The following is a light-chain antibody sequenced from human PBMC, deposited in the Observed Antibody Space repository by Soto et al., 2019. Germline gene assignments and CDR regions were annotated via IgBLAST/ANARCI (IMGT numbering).Light chain of an antibody. CDR3: SSSTTGSTPVV. CDR2: DVS. CDR1: SSDVGGYNY. Sequence: QSALTQPASVSGSPGPSITISCTGTSSDVGGYNYVSWYQQHPGKAPKFMIYDVSNRPSGVSDRFSGSKSGNTASLSSSGLQAEDEADYYCSSSTTGSTPVVFGGGTKLTVL. V-gene: IGLV2-14*01. J-gene: IGLJ2*01.